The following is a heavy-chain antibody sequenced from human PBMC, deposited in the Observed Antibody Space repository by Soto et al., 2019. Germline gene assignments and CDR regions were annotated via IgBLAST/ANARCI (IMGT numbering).Heavy chain of an antibody. J-gene: IGHJ5*02. D-gene: IGHD6-13*01. CDR1: GDSVNTGVYY. V-gene: IGHV4-61*08. CDR3: PRLPTAAARTPQRYDA. Sequence: QVQLQESAPGLVKPSETLSLTCTVSGDSVNTGVYYWSWVRQSPGKGLEWIGYIHHSGSAQYHPSPSSRATIAVDTFKNQSSLSPSSVAPAPTATYKCPRLPTAAARTPQRYDARGPGTQLTLSS. CDR2: IHHSGSA.